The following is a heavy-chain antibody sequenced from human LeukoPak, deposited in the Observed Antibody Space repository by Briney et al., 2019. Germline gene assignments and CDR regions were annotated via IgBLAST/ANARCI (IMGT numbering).Heavy chain of an antibody. Sequence: PSETLSLTCTVPGGSISIGDYYWAWIRQPPGRGLEWNGSIYYSVSTYYNPSLKSRVTISVHTSKNQFSLRLSSVTAADTVVYYCARLQLAAAGNRWFDRWGQGTLVTVSS. V-gene: IGHV4-39*01. CDR2: IYYSVST. CDR3: ARLQLAAAGNRWFDR. CDR1: GGSISIGDYY. J-gene: IGHJ5*02. D-gene: IGHD6-13*01.